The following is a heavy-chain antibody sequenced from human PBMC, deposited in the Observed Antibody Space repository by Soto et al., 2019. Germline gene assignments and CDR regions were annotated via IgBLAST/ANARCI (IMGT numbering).Heavy chain of an antibody. V-gene: IGHV1-24*01. CDR1: GYTLTELS. Sequence: QVQLVQSGAEVKKPGASVKVSCKVSGYTLTELSMHWVRQAPGKGLEWMGGFDPEDGETIYAQKFHGRVTMTEDTTRDTAYMELSSLRSEDTAVYYCATVLRSLIVVVPGFDPWGQGTLVTV. CDR2: FDPEDGET. D-gene: IGHD3-22*01. CDR3: ATVLRSLIVVVPGFDP. J-gene: IGHJ5*02.